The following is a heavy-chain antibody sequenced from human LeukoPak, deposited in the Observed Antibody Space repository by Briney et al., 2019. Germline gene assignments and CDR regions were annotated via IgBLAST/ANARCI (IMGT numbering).Heavy chain of an antibody. J-gene: IGHJ4*02. Sequence: GASVKVSCKASGGTFCSYTISWVRQAPGQGLEWMGGIIPILGTTNYAQKFQGRVTITADESTSTAYMELSSLRSEDTAVYYCARDSDYSNYVVDSWGQGTLVTVSS. CDR2: IIPILGTT. CDR3: ARDSDYSNYVVDS. D-gene: IGHD4-11*01. V-gene: IGHV1-69*13. CDR1: GGTFCSYT.